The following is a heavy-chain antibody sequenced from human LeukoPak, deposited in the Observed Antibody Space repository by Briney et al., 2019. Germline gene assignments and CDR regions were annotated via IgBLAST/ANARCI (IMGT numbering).Heavy chain of an antibody. Sequence: SESLSLTCTVSGGSISSGGYYWSWIRQHPGKGLEWIGYIYYSASTYYNPSLKSRVTISVDTSKNQFSLKLSSVTAADTAVYYCASSGYDSGIDYWGQGTLVTVSS. D-gene: IGHD3-22*01. CDR3: ASSGYDSGIDY. CDR2: IYYSAST. J-gene: IGHJ4*02. CDR1: GGSISSGGYY. V-gene: IGHV4-31*03.